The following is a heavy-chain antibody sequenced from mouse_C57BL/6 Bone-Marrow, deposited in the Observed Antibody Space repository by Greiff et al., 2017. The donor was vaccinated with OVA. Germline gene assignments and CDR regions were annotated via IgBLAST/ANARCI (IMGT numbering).Heavy chain of an antibody. V-gene: IGHV5-2*01. J-gene: IGHJ4*01. CDR1: GYEFPSHD. CDR2: INSDGGST. D-gene: IGHD2-5*01. Sequence: EVQGVESGGGLVQPGESLKLSCESNGYEFPSHDMSWVRKTPEKRLELVAAINSDGGSTYYPDTMERRFIISRDNTKKTLYLQMSSLRSEDTALYYCARPSIVTTATSFFYYAMDYWGQGTSVTVSS. CDR3: ARPSIVTTATSFFYYAMDY.